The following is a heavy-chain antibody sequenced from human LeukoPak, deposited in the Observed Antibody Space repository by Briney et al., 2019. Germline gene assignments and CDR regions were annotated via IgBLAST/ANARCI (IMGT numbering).Heavy chain of an antibody. D-gene: IGHD3-10*01. CDR1: GFTFSSYA. CDR2: ISGSGGST. Sequence: PGGSLRLSCAASGFTFSSYAMSWVRQAPGKGLEWVSAISGSGGSTYYAASVRGRFTISRDNSKNTLYLQMDSLRAEDTAVYYWAKQVGFGEFDYWGQGTLVTVSS. J-gene: IGHJ4*02. V-gene: IGHV3-23*01. CDR3: AKQVGFGEFDY.